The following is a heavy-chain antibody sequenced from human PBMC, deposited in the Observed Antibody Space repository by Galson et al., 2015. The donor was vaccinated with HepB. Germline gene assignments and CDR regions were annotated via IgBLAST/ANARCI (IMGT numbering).Heavy chain of an antibody. D-gene: IGHD5-18*01. Sequence: SVKVSCKASGFTFTSSAVQWVRQAHGQRLEWIGWIVVGSGNTKYAQKFQERVTITRDMSTSTAYMELSSLRSEDTAVYYCAAALDTVMVICMDVWGQGTMVTVSS. J-gene: IGHJ6*02. CDR1: GFTFTSSA. CDR3: AAALDTVMVICMDV. CDR2: IVVGSGNT. V-gene: IGHV1-58*01.